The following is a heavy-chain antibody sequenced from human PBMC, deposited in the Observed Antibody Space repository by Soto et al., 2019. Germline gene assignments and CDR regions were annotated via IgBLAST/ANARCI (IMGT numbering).Heavy chain of an antibody. CDR2: INHSGSS. D-gene: IGHD3-22*01. Sequence: SETLSLTCAVYGGSFSGYYWSWIRQPPGKGLEWIGEINHSGSSNYNPSLKSRVTISVDTSKNQFSLKLSSVTAADTAVYYCAPGYDSSGYYYWNFDYWGQGTLVTVSS. CDR1: GGSFSGYY. J-gene: IGHJ4*02. CDR3: APGYDSSGYYYWNFDY. V-gene: IGHV4-34*01.